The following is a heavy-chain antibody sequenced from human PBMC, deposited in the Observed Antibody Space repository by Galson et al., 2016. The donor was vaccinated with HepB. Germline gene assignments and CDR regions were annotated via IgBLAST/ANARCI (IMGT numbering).Heavy chain of an antibody. V-gene: IGHV3-9*01. J-gene: IGHJ4*02. CDR2: INWNSGSS. D-gene: IGHD6-19*01. CDR1: EFTFDDYA. Sequence: SLRLSCAASEFTFDDYAMHWVRQAPGKGLEWVSGINWNSGSSGYADSVKGRFTVSRDNAKNSLYLQMNSLRAEDTAFYFCAKDYSSGWFGAGGFEHWGQGTLVTVSS. CDR3: AKDYSSGWFGAGGFEH.